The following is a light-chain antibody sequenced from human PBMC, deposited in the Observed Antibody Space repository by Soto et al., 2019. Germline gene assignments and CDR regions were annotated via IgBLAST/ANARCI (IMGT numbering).Light chain of an antibody. CDR1: QSVSSY. J-gene: IGKJ5*01. V-gene: IGKV3-11*01. Sequence: QTPYTRRVAPGCRSPLSPNPSQSVSSYLAWYQQKPGQAPRLLIYDASNRATGIPARFSGSVSGTDFNLTFSSVLREDFAVYYCQRRRIWRPITVGQGTRLEIK. CDR3: QRRRIWRPIT. CDR2: DAS.